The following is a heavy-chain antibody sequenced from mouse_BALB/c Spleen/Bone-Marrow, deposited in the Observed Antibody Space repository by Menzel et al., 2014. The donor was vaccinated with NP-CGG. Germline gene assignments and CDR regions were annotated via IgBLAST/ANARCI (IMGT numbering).Heavy chain of an antibody. V-gene: IGHV1-74*04. CDR3: ARIAY. CDR2: IDPSDSET. CDR1: GYTFTDYW. Sequence: VKLQESGAELVKPGAPVKLSCKASGYTFTDYWMNWVKQRPGRGLEWIGRIDPSDSETHYNQKFKDKATLTVDKSSTTAYIQLSNLTSEDSAVYYCARIAYWGQGTLVTISA. J-gene: IGHJ3*01.